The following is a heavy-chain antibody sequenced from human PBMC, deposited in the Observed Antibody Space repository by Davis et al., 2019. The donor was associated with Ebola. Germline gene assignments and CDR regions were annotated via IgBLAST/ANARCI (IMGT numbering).Heavy chain of an antibody. Sequence: GGSLRLSCAASGFIVSDKYMSWVRQAPGKGLEWVSVIYRDGRTYYADSVKGRFTISRDNSKNTLYLQMNSLRAEDTAVYYCVKELITGSSYYIDSWGQGTLVTVSS. V-gene: IGHV3-53*01. CDR1: GFIVSDKY. CDR3: VKELITGSSYYIDS. CDR2: IYRDGRT. J-gene: IGHJ4*02. D-gene: IGHD1-20*01.